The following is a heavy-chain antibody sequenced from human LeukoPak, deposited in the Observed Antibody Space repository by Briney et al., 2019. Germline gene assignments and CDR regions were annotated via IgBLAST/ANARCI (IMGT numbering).Heavy chain of an antibody. CDR2: ISWNSGSI. V-gene: IGHV3-9*01. Sequence: GGSLRLSCAASGFTFDDYAMHWVRQAPGKGLEWVSGISWNSGSIGYADSVKGRFTTSRDNAKNSLYLQMNSLRAEDTALYYCAKAQGDFWSGDQYYFDYWGQGTLVTVSS. D-gene: IGHD3-3*01. CDR1: GFTFDDYA. J-gene: IGHJ4*02. CDR3: AKAQGDFWSGDQYYFDY.